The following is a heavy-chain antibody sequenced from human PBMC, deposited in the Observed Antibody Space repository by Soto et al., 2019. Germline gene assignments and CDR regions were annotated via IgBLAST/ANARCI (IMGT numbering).Heavy chain of an antibody. CDR1: GYTFNTYG. D-gene: IGHD3-3*01. CDR2: ISAYDGKT. V-gene: IGHV1-18*01. CDR3: ARDPREFWTSYWFDP. J-gene: IGHJ5*02. Sequence: ASVKVSCKTSGYTFNTYGINCVRQAPGQGLELMGWISAYDGKTTYAEKFQGRVTMTTDTSTSTAYMELRSLRSDDTAIYYCARDPREFWTSYWFDPWGQGTPVTVSS.